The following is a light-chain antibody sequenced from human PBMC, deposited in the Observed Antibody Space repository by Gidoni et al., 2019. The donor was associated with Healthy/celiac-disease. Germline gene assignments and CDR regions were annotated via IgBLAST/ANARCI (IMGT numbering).Light chain of an antibody. J-gene: IGKJ1*01. CDR2: AAS. CDR1: QGISSY. Sequence: AIRMTQSPSSFSASPGDRVTITCRASQGISSYLAWYQQKPGKAPKLLIYAASTLQSGVPSRFSGSGSGTDFTLTISCLQSEDFATYYCQQYYSYPPTFXXXTKVEIK. V-gene: IGKV1-8*01. CDR3: QQYYSYPPT.